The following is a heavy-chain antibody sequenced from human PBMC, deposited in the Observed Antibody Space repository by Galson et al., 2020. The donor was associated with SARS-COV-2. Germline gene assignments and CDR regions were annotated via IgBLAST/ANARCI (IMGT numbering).Heavy chain of an antibody. CDR2: ISYDGNEQ. V-gene: IGHV3-30*03. CDR1: GFTFSYYG. CDR3: GAGIVIVPSARYGLDV. Sequence: ETGGSLRLSCAGSGFTFSYYGMYWVRQAPGKGLEWVALISYDGNEQHYADSVKGRFTISRDNSKDTLFLQVNSLRAEDTAVYYCGAGIVIVPSARYGLDVWGQGTAVTVSS. D-gene: IGHD2-21*01. J-gene: IGHJ6*02.